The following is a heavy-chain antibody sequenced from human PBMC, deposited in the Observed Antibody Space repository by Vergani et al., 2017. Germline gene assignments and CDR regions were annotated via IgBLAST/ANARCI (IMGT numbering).Heavy chain of an antibody. CDR2: IKSDGSIT. Sequence: DVHLAESGGGFFQPGGSLRLSCSASGFSFNSYWMHWVRQVPGKGLLWVSRIKSDGSITAYEDSVKGRFTISRDNAQNTLYLQMNRLRPEDTAVYYCATAGAAYCRGASCYDFFEYWGQGTLVTVAS. CDR1: GFSFNSYW. J-gene: IGHJ4*02. CDR3: ATAGAAYCRGASCYDFFEY. D-gene: IGHD2-15*01. V-gene: IGHV3-74*03.